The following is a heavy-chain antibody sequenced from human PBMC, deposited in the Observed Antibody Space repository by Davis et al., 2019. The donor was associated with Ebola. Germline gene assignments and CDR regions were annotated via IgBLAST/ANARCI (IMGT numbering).Heavy chain of an antibody. CDR1: GFTFSGSA. CDR3: TATRSAGSDY. D-gene: IGHD1-14*01. Sequence: GESLKISCAASGFTFSGSAMHWVRQASGKGLEWVGRIRSKANSYATAYAASVKGRFTISRDDSKNTAYLQMNSLKMDDTAVYYCTATRSAGSDYWGQGTLVTVSS. CDR2: IRSKANSYAT. J-gene: IGHJ4*02. V-gene: IGHV3-73*01.